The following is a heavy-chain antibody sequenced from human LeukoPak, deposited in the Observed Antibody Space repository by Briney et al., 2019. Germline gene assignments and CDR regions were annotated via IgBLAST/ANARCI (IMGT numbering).Heavy chain of an antibody. J-gene: IGHJ5*02. CDR3: AKDPATRDGHGAWFDP. D-gene: IGHD5-24*01. V-gene: IGHV3-30*02. Sequence: GSLRLSCAASGFTFSSYGMHWVRQAPGQGLEWVAFIRYDGSNKYYADSVKGRFTISRDNRKNCLYLLMNSLRTEDTALYHCAKDPATRDGHGAWFDPWGQGTLVTVSS. CDR1: GFTFSSYG. CDR2: IRYDGSNK.